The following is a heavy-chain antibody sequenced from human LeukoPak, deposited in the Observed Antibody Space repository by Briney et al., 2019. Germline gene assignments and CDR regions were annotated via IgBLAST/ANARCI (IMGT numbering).Heavy chain of an antibody. D-gene: IGHD4-17*01. CDR3: ASLMTTVTTVFDY. V-gene: IGHV1-69*13. J-gene: IGHJ4*02. Sequence: SVKVSCKASGGIFSSYAISWVRQAPGQGLEWMGGVIPIFGTANYAQKFQGRVTITADESTSTAYMELSSLRSEDTAVYYCASLMTTVTTVFDYWGQGTLVTVSS. CDR1: GGIFSSYA. CDR2: VIPIFGTA.